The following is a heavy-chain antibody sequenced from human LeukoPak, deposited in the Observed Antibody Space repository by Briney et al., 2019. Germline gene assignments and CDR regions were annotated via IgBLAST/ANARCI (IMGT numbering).Heavy chain of an antibody. V-gene: IGHV4-30-4*01. CDR2: IYYSGTT. J-gene: IGHJ4*02. CDR3: ARGPYGSGSYY. Sequence: PSETLSLTCTVSGGSISSGDYYWSWIRQPPGKGLEWIGYIYYSGTTYYNPSLKSRVTISVDTSKNQFSLKLTSVTAADTAVYFCARGPYGSGSYYWGQGTLVSVSS. D-gene: IGHD3-10*01. CDR1: GGSISSGDYY.